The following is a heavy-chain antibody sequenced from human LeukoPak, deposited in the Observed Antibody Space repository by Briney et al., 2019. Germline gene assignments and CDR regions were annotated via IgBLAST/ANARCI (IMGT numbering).Heavy chain of an antibody. CDR1: GDSIXXXX. V-gene: IGHV4-4*07. CDR2: IYASGST. CDR3: ARGRTPTXGDY. Sequence: SLTXTVSGDSIXXXXXSWXXXXAXXGXEWLGRIYASGSTNYNPSLKSRVTMSVDTSKNQFSLKLSSVTAADTAVYYCARGRTPTXGDYWGQGTLXTVSS. J-gene: IGHJ4*02.